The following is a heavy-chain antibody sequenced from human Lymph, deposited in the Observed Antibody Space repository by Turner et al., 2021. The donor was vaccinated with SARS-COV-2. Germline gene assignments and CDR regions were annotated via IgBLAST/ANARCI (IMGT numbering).Heavy chain of an antibody. CDR1: GVSISSQS. CDR3: ARHQGSTSGYDHGMNV. J-gene: IGHJ6*02. CDR2: FYKIGSI. D-gene: IGHD1-1*01. V-gene: IGHV4-59*08. Sequence: QVQLQESGPGLVRPSETLSLTCTVSGVSISSQSWSWIRQSLGRGLEWIGYFYKIGSIDYNPTLRSRVTISVDTSKNQLSLNLISMTAADTAVYYCARHQGSTSGYDHGMNVWGQGTAVIVSS.